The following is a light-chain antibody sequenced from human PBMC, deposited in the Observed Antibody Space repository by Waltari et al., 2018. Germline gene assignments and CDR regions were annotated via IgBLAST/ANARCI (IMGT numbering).Light chain of an antibody. CDR3: QQYNNWPLT. Sequence: VLTQSPGTLSLSPGERATLSCRASQSVSSNLAWYQQKPGQAPRLLIYGASIRATGIPGRFSGSGSGTEFTLTISILQSEDFAVYYCQQYNNWPLTFGGGTKVEIK. CDR1: QSVSSN. J-gene: IGKJ4*01. CDR2: GAS. V-gene: IGKV3D-15*03.